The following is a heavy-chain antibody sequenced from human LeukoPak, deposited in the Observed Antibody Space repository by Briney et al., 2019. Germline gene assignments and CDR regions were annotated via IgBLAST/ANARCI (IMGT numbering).Heavy chain of an antibody. J-gene: IGHJ4*02. D-gene: IGHD2-2*01. V-gene: IGHV3-9*01. CDR3: AKDHCSSPSCSNPYFDF. CDR1: GFTFDDYA. CDR2: ISWSSGTI. Sequence: GGSLRLSCAASGFTFDDYAMHWVRQSPGKGLEWVAGISWSSGTIVYADSVKGQFTISRDNGKNFLYLHMSGLSAEDTAFYYCAKDHCSSPSCSNPYFDFWGQGTLVTVSS.